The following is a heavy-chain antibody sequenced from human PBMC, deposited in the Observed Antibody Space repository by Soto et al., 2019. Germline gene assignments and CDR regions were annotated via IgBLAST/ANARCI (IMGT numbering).Heavy chain of an antibody. J-gene: IGHJ6*02. D-gene: IGHD3-3*01. Sequence: QVQLQESGPGLVKPSQTLSPTCTVSGGSISSGGYYWSWIRQHPGKGLEWIGYIYYSGSTYYNPSLKSRVTISVDTSKNQFSLKLSSVTAADTAVYYCARFRITIFGVVIIHYGMDVWGQGTTVTVSS. CDR1: GGSISSGGYY. CDR3: ARFRITIFGVVIIHYGMDV. CDR2: IYYSGST. V-gene: IGHV4-31*03.